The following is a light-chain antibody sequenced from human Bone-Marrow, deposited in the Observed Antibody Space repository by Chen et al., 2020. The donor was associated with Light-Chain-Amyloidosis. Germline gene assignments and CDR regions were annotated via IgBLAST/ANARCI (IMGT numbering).Light chain of an antibody. Sequence: DIQMTPSPSSLSASVGARVTITCRASQGISNYLAWYQQKPGNVPQLLIYAVSTLQSGVPSRCSGSGAGTDFTFTITSLQPEDVGTYSCQKYTRAPWTFGQGTKVEI. CDR1: QGISNY. J-gene: IGKJ1*01. V-gene: IGKV1-27*01. CDR2: AVS. CDR3: QKYTRAPWT.